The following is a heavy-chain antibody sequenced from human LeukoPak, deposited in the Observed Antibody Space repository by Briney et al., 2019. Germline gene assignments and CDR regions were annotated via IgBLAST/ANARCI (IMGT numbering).Heavy chain of an antibody. D-gene: IGHD3-22*01. CDR1: DGSISSYY. V-gene: IGHV4-59*01. J-gene: IGHJ4*02. CDR3: ARWGHFDTSGYFVVDY. Sequence: PSETLSLTCSISDGSISSYYWTWIRQSPGKGLEWIGHIHYSGSTHYNPSLQSRVSISIDTSKNHFSLKLRSVTAVDTAVYYCARWGHFDTSGYFVVDYWGQGTLVTVSS. CDR2: IHYSGST.